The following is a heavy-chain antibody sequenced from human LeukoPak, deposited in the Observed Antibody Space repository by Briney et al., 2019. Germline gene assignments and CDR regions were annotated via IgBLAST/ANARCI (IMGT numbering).Heavy chain of an antibody. CDR1: GFTFSSYS. Sequence: GGSLRLSCAASGFTFSSYSMNWVRQAPGKGLEWVSSISSSSSYIYYADSVKGRFTISRDNAKNSLYLQMNSLRAEDTAVYYCARDGLLRFLEWLPFYYGLDVWGQGTTVTVSS. V-gene: IGHV3-21*01. CDR3: ARDGLLRFLEWLPFYYGLDV. CDR2: ISSSSSYI. J-gene: IGHJ6*02. D-gene: IGHD3-3*01.